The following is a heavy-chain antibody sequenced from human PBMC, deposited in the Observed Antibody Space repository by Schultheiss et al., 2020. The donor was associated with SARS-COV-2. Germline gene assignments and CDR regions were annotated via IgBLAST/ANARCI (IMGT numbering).Heavy chain of an antibody. V-gene: IGHV4-34*01. J-gene: IGHJ4*02. D-gene: IGHD5-12*01. CDR3: ARARTATITY. Sequence: LETLSLTCAVYGGSFSGYYWSWIRQPPGKGLEWIGEINHSGSTNYNPSLKSRVTISVDTSKNQFSLKLSSVTAADTAVYYCARARTATITYWGQGTLVTVSS. CDR2: INHSGST. CDR1: GGSFSGYY.